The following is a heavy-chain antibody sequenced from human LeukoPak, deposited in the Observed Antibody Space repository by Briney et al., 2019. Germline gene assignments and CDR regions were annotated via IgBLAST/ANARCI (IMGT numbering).Heavy chain of an antibody. CDR1: GFTFTSYG. D-gene: IGHD1-7*01. Sequence: GGSLRLSCAASGFTFTSYGMHWVRQAPGKGLEGGAVIWYDVSNKYYADSVKGRFTISRDNSKNTLYLQMNSLRAGDTAVYYCARAITGTTFFDYWGQGTLVTVSS. CDR3: ARAITGTTFFDY. V-gene: IGHV3-33*01. CDR2: IWYDVSNK. J-gene: IGHJ4*02.